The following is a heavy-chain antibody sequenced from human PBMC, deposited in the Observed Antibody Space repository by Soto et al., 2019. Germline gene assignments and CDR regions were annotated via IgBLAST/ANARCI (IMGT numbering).Heavy chain of an antibody. D-gene: IGHD3-22*01. J-gene: IGHJ4*02. V-gene: IGHV4-59*01. CDR3: ALRSMAVVPEY. CDR1: GDSISSYY. Sequence: QVRLQESGPGLVKPSETLSLTCAVSGDSISSYYCMWIRQPPGKGLESIGYLYYGRSANYNPSLNSRVTLSVDTPTNQCSLTLSSMTAADTAVYYCALRSMAVVPEYWGQGTLVTVSS. CDR2: LYYGRSA.